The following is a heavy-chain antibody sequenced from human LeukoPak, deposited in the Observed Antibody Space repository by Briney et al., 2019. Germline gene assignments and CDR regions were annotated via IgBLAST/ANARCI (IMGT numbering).Heavy chain of an antibody. D-gene: IGHD2-2*01. V-gene: IGHV1-69*13. CDR2: IIPIFGTA. Sequence: GASVKVSCKASGGTFSSYAISWVRQAPGQGLEWMGGIIPIFGTANYAQKFQGRVTITADESTSTAYMELSSLRSEDTAVYYCARDHVYCSSTSCRLENYMDVWGKGTTVTVSS. CDR3: ARDHVYCSSTSCRLENYMDV. J-gene: IGHJ6*03. CDR1: GGTFSSYA.